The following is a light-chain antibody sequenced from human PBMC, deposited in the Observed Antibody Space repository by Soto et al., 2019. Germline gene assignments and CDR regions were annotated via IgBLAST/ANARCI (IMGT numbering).Light chain of an antibody. Sequence: EIVLTQSPATLSSSPGERATLSCRASQSVSFYFAWYQQKPGQAPRLLIYGASSRATGIPDRFSGSGSGTDFTLTISRLEPEHFAVYYCQQYGSSPPWTFGQGTKVEIK. CDR2: GAS. J-gene: IGKJ1*01. V-gene: IGKV3-20*01. CDR3: QQYGSSPPWT. CDR1: QSVSFY.